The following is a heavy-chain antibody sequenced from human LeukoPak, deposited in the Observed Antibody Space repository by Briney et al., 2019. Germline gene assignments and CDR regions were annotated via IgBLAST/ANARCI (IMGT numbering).Heavy chain of an antibody. J-gene: IGHJ6*03. D-gene: IGHD3-22*01. Sequence: SETLSLTCTVSGGSISSSSYYWGWIRQPPGKGLEWIGSIYYSGSTYYNPSLKSRVTISVDTSKNQFSLKLSSVTAADTAVYYCARGGAYYYDSSGYYPNYYYYYYMDVWGKGTTVTVSS. V-gene: IGHV4-39*01. CDR2: IYYSGST. CDR3: ARGGAYYYDSSGYYPNYYYYYYMDV. CDR1: GGSISSSSYY.